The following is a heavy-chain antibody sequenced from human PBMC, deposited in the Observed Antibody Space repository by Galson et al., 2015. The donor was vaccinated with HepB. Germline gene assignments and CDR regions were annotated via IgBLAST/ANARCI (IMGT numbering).Heavy chain of an antibody. Sequence: SVKVSCKASGYTFTNYPIQWVRQAPGQRLEWMGWINIGNGNTKHSQKFQGRVTISSDTSASTVYMELNSLRSEDTAMYYCARQERGNDYGDCYSTCDYWGQGTLVTVSS. V-gene: IGHV1-3*04. J-gene: IGHJ4*02. D-gene: IGHD4-17*01. CDR1: GYTFTNYP. CDR3: ARQERGNDYGDCYSTCDY. CDR2: INIGNGNT.